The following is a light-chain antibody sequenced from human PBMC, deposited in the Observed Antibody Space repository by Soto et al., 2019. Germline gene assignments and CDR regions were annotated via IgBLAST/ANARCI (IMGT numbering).Light chain of an antibody. CDR3: QQFNSYPIT. CDR1: QGISSA. Sequence: AIQLTQSPSSLSASVGDRVTITCRASQGISSALAWYQQKPGQAPKLLIYDASSLESGVPSRFSGSGSGTDFTLTISSLQPEDFATYYCQQFNSYPITFGRGTKVDIK. J-gene: IGKJ3*01. CDR2: DAS. V-gene: IGKV1-13*02.